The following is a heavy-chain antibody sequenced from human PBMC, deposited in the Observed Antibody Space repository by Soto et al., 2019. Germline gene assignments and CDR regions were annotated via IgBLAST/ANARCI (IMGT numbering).Heavy chain of an antibody. CDR1: GHTFSSYG. CDR2: ISPYNDDT. CDR3: ARGGYYDSSGSRNYHYYGMDV. D-gene: IGHD3-22*01. V-gene: IGHV1-18*01. Sequence: ASVKVSCKASGHTFSSYGISWVRQAPGQGLEWLGWISPYNDDTNYAQKLQGRVTMTTDTSTRTAYMDLRSLRSGDTAVYFCARGGYYDSSGSRNYHYYGMDVWGQGTTVTVS. J-gene: IGHJ6*02.